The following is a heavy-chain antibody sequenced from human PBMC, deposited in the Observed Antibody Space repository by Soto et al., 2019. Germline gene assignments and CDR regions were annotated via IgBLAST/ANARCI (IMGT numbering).Heavy chain of an antibody. V-gene: IGHV4-39*01. CDR3: ARHLTRYDPFDY. CDR2: IYYSGST. D-gene: IGHD3-3*01. J-gene: IGHJ4*02. CDR1: GDSINISHW. Sequence: KPSETLSLTCTVSGDSINISHWWNWIRQPPGKGLEWIGSIYYSGSTYYNPSLKSRVTISVDTSKNQFSLKLSPVTAADTAVYYCARHLTRYDPFDYWGQGTLVTVSS.